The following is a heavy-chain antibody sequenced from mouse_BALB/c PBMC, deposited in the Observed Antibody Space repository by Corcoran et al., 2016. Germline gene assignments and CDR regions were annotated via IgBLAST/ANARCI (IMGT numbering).Heavy chain of an antibody. CDR3: AITTAVADYYAMDY. J-gene: IGHJ4*01. CDR2: INTYTGEP. V-gene: IGHV9-3-1*01. CDR1: GYTFTNYG. D-gene: IGHD1-1*01. Sequence: QIQLVQSGPELKKPGETVKISCKASGYTFTNYGMNWVKQAPAKGFKWMGWINTYTGEPTYADDFKGRFAFSLETSAINAYFQINNLKNEDTATYFCAITTAVADYYAMDYWGQGTSVPVSS.